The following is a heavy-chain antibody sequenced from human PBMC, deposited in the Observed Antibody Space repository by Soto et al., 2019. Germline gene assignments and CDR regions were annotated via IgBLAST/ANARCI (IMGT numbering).Heavy chain of an antibody. Sequence: PSETLSLTCAVYGGSFSGYYWSWIRQPPGKGLEWIGDINHSGSTNYNPSLKSRVTISVDTSKNQFSLKLSSVTAADTAVYYCARDSGYYDFWSGYYSANWFDPWGQGTLVTVSS. D-gene: IGHD3-3*01. V-gene: IGHV4-34*09. CDR2: INHSGST. CDR1: GGSFSGYY. CDR3: ARDSGYYDFWSGYYSANWFDP. J-gene: IGHJ5*02.